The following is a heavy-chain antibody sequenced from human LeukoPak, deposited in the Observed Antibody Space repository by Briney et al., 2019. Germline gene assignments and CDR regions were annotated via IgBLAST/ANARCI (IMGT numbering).Heavy chain of an antibody. CDR1: GGSIGSYY. Sequence: PSETLSLTCTVSGGSIGSYYWSWIRQPPGKGLEWIGYIYYSGNTNYNPSLKSRVTVSVDTSKNQFSLKLTSVTAADTAVYFCARTRSSGSPPFDYWGQGTLVTVSS. CDR3: ARTRSSGSPPFDY. V-gene: IGHV4-59*08. CDR2: IYYSGNT. D-gene: IGHD3-10*01. J-gene: IGHJ4*02.